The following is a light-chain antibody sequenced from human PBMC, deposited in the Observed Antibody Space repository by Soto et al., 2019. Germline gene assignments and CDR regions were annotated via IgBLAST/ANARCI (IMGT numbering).Light chain of an antibody. CDR2: DAS. CDR1: QDISNY. CDR3: QQYDNLPLT. Sequence: DIQMTQSPASLSACLSDIVSTTCQASQDISNYLNWYQQKPGKAPKLLIYDASNLETGVPSRFSGSGSGTDFTFTISSLQPEDIATYYCQQYDNLPLTFGGGTKVDIK. J-gene: IGKJ4*01. V-gene: IGKV1-33*01.